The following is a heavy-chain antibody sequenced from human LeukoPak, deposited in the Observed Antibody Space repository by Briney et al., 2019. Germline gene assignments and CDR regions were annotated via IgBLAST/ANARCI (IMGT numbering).Heavy chain of an antibody. D-gene: IGHD2-21*02. V-gene: IGHV4-4*02. CDR1: GGSLTTNNW. CDR2: IYYSGST. J-gene: IGHJ3*02. CDR3: ARYSYCGGDCYDAFDI. Sequence: PSETLSLTCAVSGGSLTTNNWWSWVRQPPGKGLEWIGYIYYSGSTNYNPSLKSRVTISVDTSKNQFSLKLSSVTAADTAVYYCARYSYCGGDCYDAFDIWGQGTMVTVSS.